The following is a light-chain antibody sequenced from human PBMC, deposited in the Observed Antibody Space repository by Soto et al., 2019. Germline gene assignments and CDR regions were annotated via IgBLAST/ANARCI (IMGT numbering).Light chain of an antibody. CDR3: QQYDRWPVP. Sequence: EVVMTQSPSTLSVSQRERVTFSCRASQSVTTNLAWYQHKPGQSPRLLISDASTGASGIPPRFSGSGSGTEFTLTIDRLQSADFAVYYCQQYDRWPVPFGGGTKVDIK. J-gene: IGKJ4*01. V-gene: IGKV3-15*01. CDR2: DAS. CDR1: QSVTTN.